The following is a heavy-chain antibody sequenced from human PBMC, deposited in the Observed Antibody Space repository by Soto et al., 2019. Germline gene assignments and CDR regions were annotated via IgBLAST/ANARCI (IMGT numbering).Heavy chain of an antibody. CDR2: IKSKTDGGTT. J-gene: IGHJ5*02. D-gene: IGHD6-13*01. CDR1: GFTFSNAW. V-gene: IGHV3-15*01. CDR3: TTDPWYSSSWPYNWFDP. Sequence: GGSLRLSCAASGFTFSNAWMSWVRQAPGKGLEWVGRIKSKTDGGTTDYAAPVKGRFTISRDDSKNTLYLQMNSLKTEDTAVYYCTTDPWYSSSWPYNWFDPWGQGTLVTVSS.